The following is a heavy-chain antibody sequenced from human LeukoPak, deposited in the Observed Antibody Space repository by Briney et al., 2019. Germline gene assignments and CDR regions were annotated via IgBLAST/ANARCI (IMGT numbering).Heavy chain of an antibody. CDR1: GFTVSSNY. D-gene: IGHD6-13*01. V-gene: IGHV3-53*01. J-gene: IGHJ5*02. CDR2: IYSCGST. CDR3: ARLQLRWFDP. Sequence: GGSLRLSCAPCGFTVSSNYMSGVRGAPGRGGEWVSFIYSCGSTYYADSVKGRFTISRDNSKNTLSLQMNSLRAEDTAVYYCARLQLRWFDPWGQGTLVTVSS.